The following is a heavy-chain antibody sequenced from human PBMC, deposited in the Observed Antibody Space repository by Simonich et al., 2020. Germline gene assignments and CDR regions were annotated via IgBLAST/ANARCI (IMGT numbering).Heavy chain of an antibody. J-gene: IGHJ4*02. CDR3: ARDRYCSGGSCYYFDY. V-gene: IGHV3-33*01. D-gene: IGHD2-15*01. Sequence: QVQLVESGGGVVQPGRSLRLSCAASGFTFSSYGMHWVRQAPGKGLEWVAVIWYDGSNKYYPDSVKGRFTISRYNSKNTLYLQMNSQRAVDTDVYYCARDRYCSGGSCYYFDYWGQGTLVTVSS. CDR1: GFTFSSYG. CDR2: IWYDGSNK.